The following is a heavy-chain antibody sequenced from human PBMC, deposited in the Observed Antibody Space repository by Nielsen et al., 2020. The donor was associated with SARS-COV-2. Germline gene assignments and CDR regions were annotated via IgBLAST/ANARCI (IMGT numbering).Heavy chain of an antibody. CDR2: IWYDGSNK. CDR1: GFTFSSYG. J-gene: IGHJ4*02. V-gene: IGHV3-33*06. D-gene: IGHD2-2*01. CDR3: AKDIVVVPAAHFDY. Sequence: GESLKISCAASGFTFSSYGMHWVRQAPGKGLEWVAVIWYDGSNKYYADSVKGRFTISRDNSKNTLYLQMNSLRAEDTAVYYCAKDIVVVPAAHFDYWGQGTLVTVSS.